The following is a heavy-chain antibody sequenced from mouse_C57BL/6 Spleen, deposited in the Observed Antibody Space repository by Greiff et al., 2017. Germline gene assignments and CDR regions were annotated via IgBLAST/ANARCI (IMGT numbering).Heavy chain of an antibody. V-gene: IGHV3-1*01. CDR2: RTYSGST. CDR3: AATASYAMDY. D-gene: IGHD1-2*01. CDR1: GYSITSGYD. Sequence: EVKLVESGPGMVKPSQSLSLTCTVTGYSITSGYDWHWIRHFPGNKLEWIGDRTYSGSTNDNPSLKRRSSITHDTSKNHFFLKLNSVTTEDTATYYCAATASYAMDYWGQGTSVTVSS. J-gene: IGHJ4*01.